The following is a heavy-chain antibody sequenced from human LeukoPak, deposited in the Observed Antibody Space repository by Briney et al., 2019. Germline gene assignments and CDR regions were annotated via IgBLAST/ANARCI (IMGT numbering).Heavy chain of an antibody. CDR3: ARSKVADLIDY. CDR1: GGTFSSYA. J-gene: IGHJ4*02. Sequence: ASVKVSCKASGGTFSSYAISWVRQAPGQGLEWMGRIIPILGIANYAQKFQGRVTITADKSTSTAYMELSSLRSEDTAVYYCARSKVADLIDYWGQGTLVTVSS. V-gene: IGHV1-69*04. CDR2: IIPILGIA.